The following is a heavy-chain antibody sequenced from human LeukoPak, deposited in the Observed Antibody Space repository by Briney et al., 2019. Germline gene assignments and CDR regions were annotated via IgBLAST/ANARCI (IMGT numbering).Heavy chain of an antibody. Sequence: PGGSLRLSCAASGFTFSNYEMNWVRQAPGKGLEWVSYISSSSSTIYYADSVRGRFTISRDNAKNSLSLQVNSLRADDTAVYYCARVGSTVAAGTPDYWGQGTLVTVSS. V-gene: IGHV3-48*03. CDR3: ARVGSTVAAGTPDY. CDR2: ISSSSSTI. D-gene: IGHD6-13*01. J-gene: IGHJ4*02. CDR1: GFTFSNYE.